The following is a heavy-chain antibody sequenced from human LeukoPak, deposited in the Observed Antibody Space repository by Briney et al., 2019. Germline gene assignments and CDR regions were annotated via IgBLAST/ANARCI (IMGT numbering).Heavy chain of an antibody. V-gene: IGHV4-34*01. D-gene: IGHD3-10*01. J-gene: IGHJ4*02. CDR1: GGSFSGYY. Sequence: PSETLSLTCAVYGGSFSGYYWSWIRQPPGKGLEWIGEINHSGSTNYSPSLKSRVTISVDTSKNQFSLKLSSVTAADTAVYYCARVRGSGSYYIDYWGQGTLVTVSS. CDR3: ARVRGSGSYYIDY. CDR2: INHSGST.